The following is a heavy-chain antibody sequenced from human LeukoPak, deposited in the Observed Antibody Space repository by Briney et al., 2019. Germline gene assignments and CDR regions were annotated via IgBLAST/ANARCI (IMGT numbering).Heavy chain of an antibody. CDR2: IYYSGST. CDR3: ARVNKALPVYYFDY. J-gene: IGHJ4*02. Sequence: SETLSLTCTVSGGSISSSSYYWGCIRQPPGKGLEWIGSIYYSGSTYYNPSLKSRVTISLDTSKNQFSLKLSSVTAADTAVYYCARVNKALPVYYFDYWGQGTLATVSS. D-gene: IGHD2/OR15-2a*01. CDR1: GGSISSSSYY. V-gene: IGHV4-39*07.